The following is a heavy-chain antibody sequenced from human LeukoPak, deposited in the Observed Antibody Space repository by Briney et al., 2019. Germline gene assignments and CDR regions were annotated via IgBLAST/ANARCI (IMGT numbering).Heavy chain of an antibody. J-gene: IGHJ4*02. CDR2: MNPNSGNT. V-gene: IGHV1-8*02. Sequence: ASVKVSCKASGYTFTSYDINWVRQATGQGLEWMGWMNPNSGNTGYAQKFQGRVTMTRDTSISTAYMELSRLRSDDTAVYYCARDHYDSSGYLDYWGQGTLVTVSS. CDR3: ARDHYDSSGYLDY. D-gene: IGHD3-22*01. CDR1: GYTFTSYD.